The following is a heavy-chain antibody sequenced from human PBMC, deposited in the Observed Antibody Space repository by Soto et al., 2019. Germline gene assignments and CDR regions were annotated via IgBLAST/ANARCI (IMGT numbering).Heavy chain of an antibody. CDR3: ARAVDATMDPLDY. D-gene: IGHD3-10*01. V-gene: IGHV3-30-3*01. CDR2: TSDDGDIQ. J-gene: IGHJ4*02. Sequence: GGSLRLSCAASGFDSRNYAMHWVRQSPGKGPEWVAITSDDGDIQYYADSVKGRFTISRDNSKNTLYLQMTSLRSEDAAVYFCARAVDATMDPLDYWGQGTLVTVSS. CDR1: GFDSRNYA.